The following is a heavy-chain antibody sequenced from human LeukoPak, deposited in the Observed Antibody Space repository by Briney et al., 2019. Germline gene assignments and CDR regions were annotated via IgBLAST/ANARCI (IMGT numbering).Heavy chain of an antibody. V-gene: IGHV4-38-2*01. Sequence: SETLSLTCAVSGYSISSGYYWGWIRQPPGKGLEWIGSIYHSGSTYYNPSLKSRVTISVDTSKNQFSLKLSSVTAADTAVYYCARGGTGNWFDPWGHGTLVTVSS. J-gene: IGHJ5*02. CDR2: IYHSGST. D-gene: IGHD1-1*01. CDR1: GYSISSGYY. CDR3: ARGGTGNWFDP.